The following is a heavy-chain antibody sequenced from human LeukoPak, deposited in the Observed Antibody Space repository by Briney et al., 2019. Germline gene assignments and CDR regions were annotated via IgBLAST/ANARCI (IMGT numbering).Heavy chain of an antibody. V-gene: IGHV6-1*01. J-gene: IGHJ5*02. D-gene: IGHD2-2*01. Sequence: SQTLSLTCALSGDSVSSNSVTWNWIRQSPSRGLEWLGRTYYRSTRYNDYAVSVRGRITVNPDTSKNQFSLHLNSVTPEDTAVYYCARRLTQYDCFDPWGQGILVTVSS. CDR2: TYYRSTRYN. CDR3: ARRLTQYDCFDP. CDR1: GDSVSSNSVT.